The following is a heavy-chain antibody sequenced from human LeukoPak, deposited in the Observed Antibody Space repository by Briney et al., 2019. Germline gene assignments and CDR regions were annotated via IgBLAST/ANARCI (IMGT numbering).Heavy chain of an antibody. D-gene: IGHD5-18*01. Sequence: SETLSLTCTVSGGSISSGSYYWSWIRQPAGKGLEWIGSIYYSGSTYYNPSLKSRVTISVDTSKNQFSLKLSSVTAADTAVYYCARGYTAMVLTQYFDYWGQGTLVTVSS. CDR1: GGSISSGSYY. J-gene: IGHJ4*02. CDR2: IYYSGST. CDR3: ARGYTAMVLTQYFDY. V-gene: IGHV4-39*07.